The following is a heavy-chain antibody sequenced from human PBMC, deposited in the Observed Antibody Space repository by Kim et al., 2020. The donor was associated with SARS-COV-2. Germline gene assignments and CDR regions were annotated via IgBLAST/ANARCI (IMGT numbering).Heavy chain of an antibody. Sequence: QKFQGRVTITADASTSTAYMELSSLRSEDTAVYYCAVLHLSATSGSYFDYWGQGTLVTVSS. V-gene: IGHV1-69*01. D-gene: IGHD3-10*01. CDR3: AVLHLSATSGSYFDY. J-gene: IGHJ4*02.